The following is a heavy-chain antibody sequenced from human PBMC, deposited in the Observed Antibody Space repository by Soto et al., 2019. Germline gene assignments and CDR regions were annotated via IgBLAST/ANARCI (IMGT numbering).Heavy chain of an antibody. Sequence: SETLSLTCTVSGASISYGGFSWSWIRQSPGKGLEWIGYISHLESTYFHPSFKSRLTMSIDRTRNQFSLKLSSVTAADMAVYYCARGGGYDSCDYWGQGVLVTVS. CDR3: ARGGGYDSCDY. D-gene: IGHD5-12*01. CDR2: ISHLEST. J-gene: IGHJ4*02. V-gene: IGHV4-30-2*06. CDR1: GASISYGGFS.